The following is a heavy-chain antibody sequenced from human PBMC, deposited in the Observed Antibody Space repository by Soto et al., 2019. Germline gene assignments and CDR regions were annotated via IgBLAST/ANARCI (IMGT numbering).Heavy chain of an antibody. CDR1: GLPLSSYE. Sequence: LRLSCVGSGLPLSSYEMNWVRQAPGKGLEWLSYMTNSGDRMSYADSVKGRVTISRDNAKNSLFLQMNSLRVEDTAVYFCARRNSYFGLDVWGQGTTVTVSS. V-gene: IGHV3-48*03. J-gene: IGHJ6*02. CDR2: MTNSGDRM. CDR3: ARRNSYFGLDV.